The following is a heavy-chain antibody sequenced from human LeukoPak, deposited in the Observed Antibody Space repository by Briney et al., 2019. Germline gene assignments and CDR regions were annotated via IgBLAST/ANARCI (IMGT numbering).Heavy chain of an antibody. CDR2: ISTSGSTI. CDR3: ASGEVFGNLFDVY. V-gene: IGHV3-48*03. J-gene: IGHJ4*02. CDR1: GFTFSSYE. Sequence: PGGSLRLSCAASGFTFSSYEMNWVRQAPGKGLEWVSYISTSGSTIYYADSVKGRFTISRDNAKNSLYLQMNSLRAEDTAVYYCASGEVFGNLFDVYWGQGTLVTVSS. D-gene: IGHD3-10*02.